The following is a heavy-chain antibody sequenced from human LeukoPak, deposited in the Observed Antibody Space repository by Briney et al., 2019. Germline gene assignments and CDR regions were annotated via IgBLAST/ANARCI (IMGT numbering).Heavy chain of an antibody. Sequence: PGGSLRLSCAASGFTFSSYGMHWVRQAPGKGLEWVAVIWYDGSNKYYADSVKGRFTISRDNSKNTLYLQMNSLRAEDTAVYYCARDHRVTGTPGPGYWGQGTLVTGSS. CDR1: GFTFSSYG. CDR3: ARDHRVTGTPGPGY. D-gene: IGHD1-20*01. J-gene: IGHJ4*02. CDR2: IWYDGSNK. V-gene: IGHV3-33*01.